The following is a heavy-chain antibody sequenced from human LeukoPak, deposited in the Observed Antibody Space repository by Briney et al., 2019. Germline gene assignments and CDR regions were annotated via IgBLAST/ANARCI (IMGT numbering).Heavy chain of an antibody. CDR1: GFTFSGYG. Sequence: GGSLRLSCAASGFTFSGYGMHWVRQAPGKGLEWVAFVRYGSSNKYYADSVKGRFTVSRDNSKNMLYLQMNSLRAEDTAVYYCVRDWGYDSSGYWQKYFDTWGQGTLVTVSS. J-gene: IGHJ4*02. CDR2: VRYGSSNK. D-gene: IGHD3-22*01. CDR3: VRDWGYDSSGYWQKYFDT. V-gene: IGHV3-30*02.